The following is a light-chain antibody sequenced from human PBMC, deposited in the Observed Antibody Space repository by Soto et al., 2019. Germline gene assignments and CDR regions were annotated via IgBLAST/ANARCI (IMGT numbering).Light chain of an antibody. Sequence: EIVLTQSPATLSLSPGERATLSCGASQSVSSNYLAWYQQKPGLAPRLLIYDASNRATGIPARFSGSGSGTEFALTISSLQSEDFAVYYCQQCDDWPRTFGQGTKVDIK. V-gene: IGKV3D-20*01. CDR3: QQCDDWPRT. CDR1: QSVSSNY. J-gene: IGKJ1*01. CDR2: DAS.